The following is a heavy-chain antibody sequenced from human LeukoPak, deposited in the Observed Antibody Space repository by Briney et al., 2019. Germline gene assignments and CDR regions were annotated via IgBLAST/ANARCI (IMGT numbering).Heavy chain of an antibody. D-gene: IGHD6-25*01. J-gene: IGHJ4*02. CDR3: ARDSSAAPFDY. V-gene: IGHV3-21*01. CDR1: GFTFSSYS. Sequence: AGGSLRLSCAASGFTFSSYSMNWVRQAPGKGLEWVSSTSSSSSYIYYADSVKGRFTISRDNAKNSLYLQMNSLRAEDTAVYYCARDSSAAPFDYWGQGTLVTVSS. CDR2: TSSSSSYI.